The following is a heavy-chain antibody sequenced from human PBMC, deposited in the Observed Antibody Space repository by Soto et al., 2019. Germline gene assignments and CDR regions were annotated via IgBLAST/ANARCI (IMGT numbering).Heavy chain of an antibody. CDR3: ARYSVWELPGDGTVY. D-gene: IGHD1-26*01. Sequence: GGSLRLSCAASGFTFSSYGMHWVRQAPGKGLEWVAVIWYDGSNKYYADSVKGRFTISRDNSKNTLYLQMNSLRAEDTAVYYCARYSVWELPGDGTVYWGQGTLVTVSS. V-gene: IGHV3-33*01. CDR2: IWYDGSNK. CDR1: GFTFSSYG. J-gene: IGHJ4*02.